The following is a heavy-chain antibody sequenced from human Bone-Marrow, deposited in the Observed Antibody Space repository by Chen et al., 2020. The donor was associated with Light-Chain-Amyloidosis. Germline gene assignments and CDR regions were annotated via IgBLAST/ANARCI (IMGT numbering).Heavy chain of an antibody. D-gene: IGHD5-12*01. CDR3: ATTKGRWLPSY. V-gene: IGHV3-48*03. Sequence: EVQLVESGGGVVQPGGSLRLTCAASGFTISSYEMNWVRQAPGKGLEWVSYISSSGSTIYYADSVKGRFTISRDNAKNSLYLQMNSLRAEDTAVYYCATTKGRWLPSYWGQGTLVTVSS. J-gene: IGHJ4*02. CDR1: GFTISSYE. CDR2: ISSSGSTI.